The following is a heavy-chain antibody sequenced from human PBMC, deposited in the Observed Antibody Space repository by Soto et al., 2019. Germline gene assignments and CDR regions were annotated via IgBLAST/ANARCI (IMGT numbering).Heavy chain of an antibody. CDR3: AREQQWLVPGMDV. J-gene: IGHJ6*02. Sequence: GGSVKVSCKASGYTFTVYYMHGVGQSPGQGLEWMGWINPNSGGTNYAQKFQGRVTMTRDTSISTAYMELSRLRSDDTAVYYCAREQQWLVPGMDVWGQGTTVTVSS. D-gene: IGHD6-19*01. CDR1: GYTFTVYY. V-gene: IGHV1-2*02. CDR2: INPNSGGT.